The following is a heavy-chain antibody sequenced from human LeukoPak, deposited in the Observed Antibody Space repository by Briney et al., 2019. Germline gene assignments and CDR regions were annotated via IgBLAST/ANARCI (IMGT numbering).Heavy chain of an antibody. CDR1: GGSVSSGNYY. CDR2: IYYSGST. J-gene: IGHJ4*02. CDR3: ARDGAVTY. V-gene: IGHV4-61*01. D-gene: IGHD4-17*01. Sequence: PSETLSLTCPVSGGSVSSGNYYWSWIRQPPGKGLEWIGYIYYSGSTNYNPSLKSRVTISVDTSNNQFSLKLSSVTAADTAVYYCARDGAVTYWGQGTLVTVSS.